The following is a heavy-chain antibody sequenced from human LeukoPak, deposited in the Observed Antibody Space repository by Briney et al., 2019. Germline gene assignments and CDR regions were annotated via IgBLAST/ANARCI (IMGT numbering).Heavy chain of an antibody. CDR1: GFTFSDYY. J-gene: IGHJ3*02. CDR3: ARELTSGGTFDI. Sequence: GGSLRLSCAASGFTFSDYYMSWVRQAPGKGLEWLSYISSSGSTIYYVDSVKGRFTISRDNAKNSLYLRMNSLRAEDTAVYYCARELTSGGTFDIWGQGTMVTVSS. CDR2: ISSSGSTI. V-gene: IGHV3-11*04. D-gene: IGHD3-10*01.